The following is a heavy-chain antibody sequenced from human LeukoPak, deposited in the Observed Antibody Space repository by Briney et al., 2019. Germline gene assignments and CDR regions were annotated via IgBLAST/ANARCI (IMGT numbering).Heavy chain of an antibody. CDR1: GFTFSSYA. CDR3: ARESGWGGYDIGL. CDR2: ISYDGSGK. Sequence: QPGRSLRLSCAASGFTFSSYAMHWVRQAPGKGLEWVALISYDGSGKCYADSVKGRFTISRDNSRNTLFLQMNSLRPEDTAVYYCARESGWGGYDIGLWGQGTLVTVSS. J-gene: IGHJ5*02. D-gene: IGHD3-16*01. V-gene: IGHV3-30-3*01.